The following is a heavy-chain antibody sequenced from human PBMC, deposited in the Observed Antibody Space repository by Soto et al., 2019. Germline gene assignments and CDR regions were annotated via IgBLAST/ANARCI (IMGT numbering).Heavy chain of an antibody. CDR2: INHSGST. D-gene: IGHD2-8*02. CDR1: GGSFSGYY. CDR3: ARDKITGLFDY. J-gene: IGHJ4*02. Sequence: SETLSLTCAVYGGSFSGYYWTWIRQPPGTGLEWIGEINHSGSTNYNPSLKSRVTLSVDTSKNQFSLKLTSVTAADTAVYYCARDKITGLFDYWGQGTLVTVSS. V-gene: IGHV4-34*01.